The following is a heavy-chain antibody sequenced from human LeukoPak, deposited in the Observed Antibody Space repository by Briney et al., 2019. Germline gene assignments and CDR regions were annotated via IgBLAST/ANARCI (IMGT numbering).Heavy chain of an antibody. J-gene: IGHJ6*02. Sequence: GGSLRLSCAASGFTFSSYWMSWVRQAPGKGLEWVANIKQDGSEKYYVDSVKGRFTISRDNAKNSLYLQMNSLRAEDTAVYYCAREFYDPFYYYYGMDVWGQGTTVTVSS. CDR1: GFTFSSYW. V-gene: IGHV3-7*01. CDR3: AREFYDPFYYYYGMDV. D-gene: IGHD5/OR15-5a*01. CDR2: IKQDGSEK.